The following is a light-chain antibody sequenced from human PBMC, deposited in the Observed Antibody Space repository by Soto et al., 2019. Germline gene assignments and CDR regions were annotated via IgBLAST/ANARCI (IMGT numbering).Light chain of an antibody. CDR2: EVL. J-gene: IGLJ3*02. CDR3: CSHSASIHWV. V-gene: IGLV2-14*03. CDR1: SSDVGGYNF. Sequence: QSVLTQPASVSGSPGQSITISCTGTSSDVGGYNFVSWYQQHPGNAPKLIIHEVLNRPSGVSSRFSGSKSGNTASLTISGLRAEDDAVYYCCSHSASIHWVFGGGTKLTVL.